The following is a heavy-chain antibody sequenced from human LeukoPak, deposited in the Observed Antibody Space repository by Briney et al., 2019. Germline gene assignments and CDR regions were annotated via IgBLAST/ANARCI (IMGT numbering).Heavy chain of an antibody. V-gene: IGHV4-31*03. CDR1: GGSISSGDYY. CDR3: ARGMGDSGDWRVKVHYDY. J-gene: IGHJ4*02. D-gene: IGHD6-19*01. Sequence: SETLSLTRTVSGGSISSGDYYWSWIRQHPGKGLEWMGYISYSGSTYYNPSLKSRLTISVDTSKNQFSLKLSSVTAADTAVYYCARGMGDSGDWRVKVHYDYWGQGTLVTVSS. CDR2: ISYSGST.